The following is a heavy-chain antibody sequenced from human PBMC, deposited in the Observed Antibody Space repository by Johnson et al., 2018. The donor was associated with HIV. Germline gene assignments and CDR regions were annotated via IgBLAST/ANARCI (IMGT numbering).Heavy chain of an antibody. D-gene: IGHD2-15*01. CDR2: IQPAGSEK. J-gene: IGHJ3*02. CDR3: ARELGYCSGGSCHDAFDI. CDR1: GFTFSSYA. V-gene: IGHV3-7*01. Sequence: VQLVESGGGVVQPGRSLRLSCAASGFTFSSYAMHWVRPAPGNGLEWVANIQPAGSEKYYVDSVKGRFNISRDNAKNSLYLQMNSLRAEDMAVYYCARELGYCSGGSCHDAFDIWGQGTMVTVSS.